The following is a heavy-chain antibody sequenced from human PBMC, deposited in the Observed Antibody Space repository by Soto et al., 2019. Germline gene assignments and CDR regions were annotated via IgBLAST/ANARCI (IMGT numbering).Heavy chain of an antibody. D-gene: IGHD3-9*01. CDR2: IYYSGST. CDR3: ASELRYFDWPLPSSDY. J-gene: IGHJ4*02. Sequence: SETLSLTCTVSGGSISSYYWSWIRQPPGKGLEWIGYIYYSGSTNYNPSLKSRVTISVDTSKKQLSLKLTSVTAADTAVYYCASELRYFDWPLPSSDYWGQGTLVTVSS. V-gene: IGHV4-59*08. CDR1: GGSISSYY.